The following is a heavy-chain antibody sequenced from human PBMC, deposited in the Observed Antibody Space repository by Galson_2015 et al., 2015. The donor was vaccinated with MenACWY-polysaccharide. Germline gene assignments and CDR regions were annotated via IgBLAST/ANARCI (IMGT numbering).Heavy chain of an antibody. Sequence: SLRLSCAASGFTFGTYWMTWVRQAPGKGLEWVANIKQDGSEKYYVGSVKGRFTISRDNAENSLYLQMNSLRAEDTAVYYCATAPSLHVGQHWGQGTLVIVSS. V-gene: IGHV3-7*01. J-gene: IGHJ1*01. CDR3: ATAPSLHVGQH. CDR2: IKQDGSEK. D-gene: IGHD5-24*01. CDR1: GFTFGTYW.